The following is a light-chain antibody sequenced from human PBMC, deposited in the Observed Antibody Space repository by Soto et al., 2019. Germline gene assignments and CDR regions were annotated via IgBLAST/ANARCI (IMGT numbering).Light chain of an antibody. J-gene: IGLJ3*02. CDR1: SSNIGNNY. V-gene: IGLV1-51*01. Sequence: QSVLTQPPSVSAAPGQKVTISCSGGSSNIGNNYVSWYQQVAGTTPKLLIFDNNKRPSGIPDRFSGSKSGTSATLGIAGLQTGDAADYYCATWDSSLNAWLFGGGTKLTVL. CDR3: ATWDSSLNAWL. CDR2: DNN.